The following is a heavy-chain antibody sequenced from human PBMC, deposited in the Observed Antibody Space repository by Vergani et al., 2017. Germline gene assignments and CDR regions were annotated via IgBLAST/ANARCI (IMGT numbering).Heavy chain of an antibody. CDR2: ISSSDSRT. J-gene: IGHJ4*02. CDR1: GFNFRSYH. CDR3: AKDLSVVEAADDF. D-gene: IGHD6-13*01. Sequence: EVQLLESGGGLVQPGGSLRLSCAASGFNFRSYHMSWVRQAPGKGLEWVSSISSSDSRTYYADSVRGRVTISRDNSKNTVYLHMDDLRAEDTAVYYCAKDLSVVEAADDFRGQGTLVTVSS. V-gene: IGHV3-23*01.